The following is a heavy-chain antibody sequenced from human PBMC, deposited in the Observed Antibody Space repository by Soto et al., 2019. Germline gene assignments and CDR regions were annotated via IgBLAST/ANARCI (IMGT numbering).Heavy chain of an antibody. V-gene: IGHV3-30*18. CDR1: GSTFSSYG. Sequence: GGSLRLSCAASGSTFSSYGMHWVRQAPGKGLEWVAVISYDGSNKYYADSVKGRFTISRDNSKNTLYLQMNSLRAEDTAVYYCAKDILRYFGWSPPQSYGMDVWGQGTTVTVSS. CDR2: ISYDGSNK. CDR3: AKDILRYFGWSPPQSYGMDV. J-gene: IGHJ6*02. D-gene: IGHD3-9*01.